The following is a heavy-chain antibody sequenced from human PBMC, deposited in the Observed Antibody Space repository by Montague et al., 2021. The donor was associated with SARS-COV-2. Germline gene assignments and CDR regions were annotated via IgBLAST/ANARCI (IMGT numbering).Heavy chain of an antibody. CDR1: RSTFSSDV. J-gene: IGHJ4*02. Sequence: SLRLSCPAFRSTFSSDVMSWFRQAPGKGPEWVSAISNSGVFYADSVKGRFTISRDISKKEVYLQMNSLRAEDTAVYYRVKDLHESTSYYLGSDSWGLGTLVTVSS. D-gene: IGHD3-22*01. CDR2: ISNSGV. V-gene: IGHV3-23*01. CDR3: VKDLHESTSYYLGSDS.